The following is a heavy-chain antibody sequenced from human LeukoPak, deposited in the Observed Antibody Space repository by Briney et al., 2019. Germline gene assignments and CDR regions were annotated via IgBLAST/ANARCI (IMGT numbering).Heavy chain of an antibody. J-gene: IGHJ4*02. Sequence: GGSLRLSCAASGFTFSSYEMNWVRQAPGKGLEWVSYISSSGRTIYYADSVKGRFTISRDNAKNSLYLQMNSLRADDTAVYYCARGQADYYDSSDYPYWGQGTLVTVSS. CDR3: ARGQADYYDSSDYPY. CDR1: GFTFSSYE. D-gene: IGHD3-22*01. CDR2: ISSSGRTI. V-gene: IGHV3-48*03.